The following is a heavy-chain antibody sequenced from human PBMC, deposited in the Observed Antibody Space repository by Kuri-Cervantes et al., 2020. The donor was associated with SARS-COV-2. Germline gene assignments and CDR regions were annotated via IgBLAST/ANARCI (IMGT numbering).Heavy chain of an antibody. D-gene: IGHD6-19*01. CDR1: GFTFSSYA. CDR3: ARDIAVAEVGVAY. J-gene: IGHJ4*02. Sequence: GESLKISCAASGFTFSSYAMSWVRQAPGKGLEWVSAIRGSGGSTYYADSVKGRFTISRDNSKNTLYLQMNSLRAEDTAVYYCARDIAVAEVGVAYWGQGTLVTVSS. V-gene: IGHV3-23*01. CDR2: IRGSGGST.